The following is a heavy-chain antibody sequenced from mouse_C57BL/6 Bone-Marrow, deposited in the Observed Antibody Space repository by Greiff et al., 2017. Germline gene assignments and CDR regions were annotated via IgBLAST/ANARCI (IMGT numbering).Heavy chain of an antibody. Sequence: QVQLQQPGAELVKPGASVKMSCKASGYTFTSYWITWVKQRPGQGLEWIGDIYPGSGSTNYNAKFKSKATLTVDTSSSTAYMQLSSLTSEDSAVYYCARSGRDYAMDYWGQGTSVTVSS. CDR2: IYPGSGST. V-gene: IGHV1-55*01. D-gene: IGHD1-1*01. CDR3: ARSGRDYAMDY. CDR1: GYTFTSYW. J-gene: IGHJ4*01.